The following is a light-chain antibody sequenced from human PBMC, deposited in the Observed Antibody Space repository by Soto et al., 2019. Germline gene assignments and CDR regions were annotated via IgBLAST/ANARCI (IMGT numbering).Light chain of an antibody. Sequence: QSALAQPASVSGSPGQSITISCTGSSSDVGGYNYVSWYQQLPGKAPKLLIYQVNNRPSGVSDRFSGSKSGNTASLTISGLRPEDEADYYCSSYTSRSTPYVFGGGTKVTVL. CDR2: QVN. V-gene: IGLV2-14*01. J-gene: IGLJ1*01. CDR1: SSDVGGYNY. CDR3: SSYTSRSTPYV.